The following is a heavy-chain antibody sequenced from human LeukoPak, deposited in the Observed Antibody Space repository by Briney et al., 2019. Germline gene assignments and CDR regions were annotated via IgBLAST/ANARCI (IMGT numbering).Heavy chain of an antibody. CDR2: INPTGGST. CDR1: GYTFTSYY. D-gene: IGHD1-26*01. J-gene: IGHJ5*02. V-gene: IGHV1-46*01. CDR3: ARDNSVGDNAWWFDH. Sequence: ASVKVSCKASGYTFTSYYMHWVRQAPGQGLEWMGLINPTGGSTGYAQKFQGRVTMTRDMSTSTDHMELSSLRSEDTAIYYCARDNSVGDNAWWFDHWGQGTLVAVSS.